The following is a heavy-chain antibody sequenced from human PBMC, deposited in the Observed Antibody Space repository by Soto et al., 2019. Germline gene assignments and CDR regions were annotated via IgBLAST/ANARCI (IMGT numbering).Heavy chain of an antibody. J-gene: IGHJ4*02. V-gene: IGHV3-7*01. CDR3: AREKRANGYFDY. Sequence: EVQLVESGGGLVPPGGSLRLYCAGAGFTFSSYWMSWVRQAPGKGLEWVANIKQDGSEKYYVDSVNGRFTISRDNAKNSLYLQMHSLRVEDRHVYYCAREKRANGYFDYWGQGTLVAVSP. D-gene: IGHD6-25*01. CDR2: IKQDGSEK. CDR1: GFTFSSYW.